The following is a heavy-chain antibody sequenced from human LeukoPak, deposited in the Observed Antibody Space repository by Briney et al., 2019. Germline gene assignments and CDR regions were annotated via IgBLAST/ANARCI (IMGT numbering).Heavy chain of an antibody. CDR2: INHSGST. Sequence: PSETLSLTCTVSGGSISSSSYYWSWIRQPPGKGLEWIGEINHSGSTNYNPSLKSRVTISVDTSKNQFSLKLSSVTAADTAVYYCARGPASSWHYDPPYYFDYWGQGTLVTVSS. CDR1: GGSISSSSYY. CDR3: ARGPASSWHYDPPYYFDY. J-gene: IGHJ4*02. V-gene: IGHV4-39*07. D-gene: IGHD6-13*01.